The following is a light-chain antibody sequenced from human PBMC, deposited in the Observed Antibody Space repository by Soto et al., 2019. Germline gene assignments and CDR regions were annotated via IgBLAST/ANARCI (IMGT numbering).Light chain of an antibody. Sequence: QSALTQPASVSGSPGQSIAISCTGTSSDVGNYNFVSWYQQHPGKAPKLMISEVTKRPSGVSNRFSGFKSGNTASLTISGLQAEDEADYYCCSYAGSSTWVFGGGTKLTVL. J-gene: IGLJ3*02. CDR3: CSYAGSSTWV. V-gene: IGLV2-23*02. CDR2: EVT. CDR1: SSDVGNYNF.